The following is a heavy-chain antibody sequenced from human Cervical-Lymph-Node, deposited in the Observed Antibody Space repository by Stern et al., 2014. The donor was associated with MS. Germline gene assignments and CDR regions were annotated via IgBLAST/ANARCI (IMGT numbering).Heavy chain of an antibody. J-gene: IGHJ4*02. V-gene: IGHV3-30*01. Sequence: QVQLVQSGGGVVQPGRSLRLSCATSGFTFSSYSMHWVRQAPGKGLEWVTTISFDGREKFYADYVKGRFTISRDSSKNAVFVQMNSLRAEDTAVYYCARGMRYDDSGYYFDNWGRGTLITVSS. CDR1: GFTFSSYS. D-gene: IGHD3-22*01. CDR2: ISFDGREK. CDR3: ARGMRYDDSGYYFDN.